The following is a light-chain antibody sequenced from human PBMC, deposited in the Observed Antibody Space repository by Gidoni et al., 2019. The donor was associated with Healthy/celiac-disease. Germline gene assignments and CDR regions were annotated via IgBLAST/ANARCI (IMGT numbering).Light chain of an antibody. Sequence: EIVMTQSPATLSVSPGERATLSCRASQSVSSNLAWYQQKPGQAPRLLIYGASTRATGIPARFSGSGAGTEVTLTISSLQSEDFAVYYCQQYNNWPLYTFGQXTKLEIK. CDR1: QSVSSN. V-gene: IGKV3-15*01. J-gene: IGKJ2*01. CDR2: GAS. CDR3: QQYNNWPLYT.